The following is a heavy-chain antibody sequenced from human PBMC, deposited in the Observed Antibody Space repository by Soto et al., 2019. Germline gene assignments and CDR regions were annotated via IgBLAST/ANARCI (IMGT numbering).Heavy chain of an antibody. Sequence: GGSLRLSCAASGFTFSSYAMHWVRQAPGKGLEWVAVISYDGSNKYYADSVKGRFTISRDNSKNTLYLQMNSLRAEDTAVYYCAKEAFVVVINKSPFDYWGQGTLVTVSS. CDR2: ISYDGSNK. D-gene: IGHD3-22*01. J-gene: IGHJ4*02. CDR3: AKEAFVVVINKSPFDY. V-gene: IGHV3-30-3*01. CDR1: GFTFSSYA.